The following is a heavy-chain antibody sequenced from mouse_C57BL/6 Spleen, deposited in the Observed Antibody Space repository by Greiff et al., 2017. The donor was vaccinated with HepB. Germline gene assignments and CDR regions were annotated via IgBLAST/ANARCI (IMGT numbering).Heavy chain of an antibody. D-gene: IGHD1-1*01. J-gene: IGHJ4*01. V-gene: IGHV2-5*01. CDR2: IWRGGST. Sequence: VKLVESGPGLVQPSQSLSITCTVSGFSLTSYGVHWVRQSPGKGLEWLGVIWRGGSTDYNAAFMSRLSITKDNSKSQVFFKMNSLQADDTAIYYCAKTYYYGSSYAMDYWGQGTSVTVSS. CDR3: AKTYYYGSSYAMDY. CDR1: GFSLTSYG.